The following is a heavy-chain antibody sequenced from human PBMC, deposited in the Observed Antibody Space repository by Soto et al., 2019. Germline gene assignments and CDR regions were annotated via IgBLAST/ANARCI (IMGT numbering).Heavy chain of an antibody. CDR1: GFTFSSYA. Sequence: GGSLRLSCAASGFTFSSYAMSWVRQAPGKGLEWVSAISGSGGSTYYADSVKGRFTISRDNSKNTLYLQMNSLRAEDTAVYYCARIEDFEGYYDYWGQGTMVTVS. CDR2: ISGSGGST. V-gene: IGHV3-23*01. CDR3: ARIEDFEGYYDY. J-gene: IGHJ4*02. D-gene: IGHD3-22*01.